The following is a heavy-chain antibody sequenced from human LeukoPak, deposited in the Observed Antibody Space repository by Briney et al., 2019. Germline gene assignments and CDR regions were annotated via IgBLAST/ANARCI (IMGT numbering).Heavy chain of an antibody. CDR3: ARDNYDFWSAHFDY. Sequence: PGGSLRLSCAASGFTFSSYAMSWVRQAPGKGLEWVSAISGSGGSTYYADSVKGRFTISRDNSKNTLYLQMNSLRAEDTAVYYCARDNYDFWSAHFDYWGQGTLVTVSS. CDR1: GFTFSSYA. CDR2: ISGSGGST. J-gene: IGHJ4*02. V-gene: IGHV3-23*01. D-gene: IGHD3-3*01.